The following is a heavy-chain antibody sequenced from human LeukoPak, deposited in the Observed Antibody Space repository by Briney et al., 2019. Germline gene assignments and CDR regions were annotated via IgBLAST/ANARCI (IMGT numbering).Heavy chain of an antibody. D-gene: IGHD6-19*01. CDR3: ARLAHSSGWYFDY. Sequence: PSETLSLTCTVSGGSISSSSYYWGWIRQPPGKGLEWIGSIYYSRNTYYNPSLKSRVTISVDTSKNQFSLKLSSVTAADTAVYYCARLAHSSGWYFDYWGQGTLVTVSS. V-gene: IGHV4-39*01. CDR1: GGSISSSSYY. J-gene: IGHJ4*02. CDR2: IYYSRNT.